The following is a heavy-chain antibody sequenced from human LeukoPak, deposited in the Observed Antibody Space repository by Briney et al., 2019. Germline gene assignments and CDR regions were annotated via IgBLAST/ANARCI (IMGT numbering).Heavy chain of an antibody. Sequence: PSETLSLTCTVSRGSISSYYWSWIRQPPGKGLEWIGYIYYNGRTNYNPSLKSRFTISVDTSRNQFSLKLSSVTAADTAVYYCARGREQWLGGDFQHWGQGTLVTVSS. D-gene: IGHD6-19*01. CDR1: RGSISSYY. J-gene: IGHJ1*01. V-gene: IGHV4-59*01. CDR2: IYYNGRT. CDR3: ARGREQWLGGDFQH.